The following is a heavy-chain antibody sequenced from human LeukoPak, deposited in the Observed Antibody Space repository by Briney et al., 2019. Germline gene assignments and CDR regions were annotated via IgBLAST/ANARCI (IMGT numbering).Heavy chain of an antibody. J-gene: IGHJ6*02. CDR2: ISGSGGST. CDR3: AKDRAFGVVIENYYYYGMDV. Sequence: GGSLRLSCAASGFTFSSYAMSWVRQAPGKGLEWVSAISGSGGSTYYADSVKGRFTISRDNSKNTLYLQMNSLRAEDTAVYYCAKDRAFGVVIENYYYYGMDVWGQGTTVTVSS. D-gene: IGHD3-3*01. V-gene: IGHV3-23*01. CDR1: GFTFSSYA.